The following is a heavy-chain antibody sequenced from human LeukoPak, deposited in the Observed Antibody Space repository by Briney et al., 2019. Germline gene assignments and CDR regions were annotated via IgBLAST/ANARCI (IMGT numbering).Heavy chain of an antibody. CDR3: AKGNWRYFDY. V-gene: IGHV3-48*03. J-gene: IGHJ4*02. CDR2: ISSSGSTI. CDR1: GFTFSSYE. D-gene: IGHD1-1*01. Sequence: GGSLRLSCAASGFTFSSYEMNWVRQAPGKGLEWVSYISSSGSTIYYADSVKGRFTISRDSSKNTLYLQMNSLGADDTAVYYCAKGNWRYFDYWGQGTLVTVSS.